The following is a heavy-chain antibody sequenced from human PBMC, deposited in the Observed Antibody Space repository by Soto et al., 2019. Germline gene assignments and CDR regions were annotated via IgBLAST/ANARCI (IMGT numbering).Heavy chain of an antibody. V-gene: IGHV3-11*06. Sequence: GGSLRLSCAASGFTFSDYYMSWIRQAPGKGLEWVSYISSSSSYTNYADSVKGRSTISRDNAKNSLYLQMNSLRAEATAVYYYALSALTRGYYYGMDVWGQGTTVTVSS. D-gene: IGHD2-8*01. J-gene: IGHJ6*02. CDR3: ALSALTRGYYYGMDV. CDR2: ISSSSSYT. CDR1: GFTFSDYY.